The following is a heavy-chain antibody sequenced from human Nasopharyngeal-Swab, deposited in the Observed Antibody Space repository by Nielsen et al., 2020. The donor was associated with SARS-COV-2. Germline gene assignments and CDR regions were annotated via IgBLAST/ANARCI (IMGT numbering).Heavy chain of an antibody. CDR1: GGSFSADY. CDR3: ARGLSGIAPSPILGLGPYYYYYYMDV. CDR2: INHSGST. D-gene: IGHD3-10*01. Sequence: SETLSLTCAVYGGSFSADYWGWIRQPPGRGLEWIGEINHSGSTNHNPSLKSRVTISVDPSKNQFSLRLSSVTAADTAVYYCARGLSGIAPSPILGLGPYYYYYYMDVWGKGTTVTVSS. J-gene: IGHJ6*03. V-gene: IGHV4-34*01.